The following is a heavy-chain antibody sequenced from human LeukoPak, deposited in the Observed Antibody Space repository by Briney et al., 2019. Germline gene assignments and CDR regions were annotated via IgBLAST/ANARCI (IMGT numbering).Heavy chain of an antibody. D-gene: IGHD2-2*01. CDR1: GGTFSIYT. CDR2: IIPILGIA. J-gene: IGHJ5*02. CDR3: ARGYCSSTSCFWAKRFDP. Sequence: SVKVSFKASGGTFSIYTISWVRQAPGQGLEWMGRIIPILGIANYAQKFQGRVTITAGKSTSTAYMELSSLRSEDTAVYYCARGYCSSTSCFWAKRFDPGGQGTLVTVSS. V-gene: IGHV1-69*02.